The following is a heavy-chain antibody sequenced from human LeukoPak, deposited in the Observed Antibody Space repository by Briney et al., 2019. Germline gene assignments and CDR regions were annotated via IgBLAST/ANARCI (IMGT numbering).Heavy chain of an antibody. D-gene: IGHD3-22*01. V-gene: IGHV5-51*01. CDR1: GYSSTSYW. J-gene: IGHJ4*02. CDR2: IYPGDSDT. CDR3: ARHEGYYYDSSGYYGDY. Sequence: GESLKISCKGSGYSSTSYWIGWVRQMPGKGLEWMGIIYPGDSDTRYSPSFQGQVTISADKSISTAYLQWSSLKASDTAMYYCARHEGYYYDSSGYYGDYWGQGTLVTVS.